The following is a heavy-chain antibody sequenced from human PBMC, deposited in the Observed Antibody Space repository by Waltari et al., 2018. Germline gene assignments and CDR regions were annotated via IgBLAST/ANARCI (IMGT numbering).Heavy chain of an antibody. D-gene: IGHD1-26*01. CDR2: IYHSGST. CDR3: ARKWELLSAFDI. J-gene: IGHJ3*02. Sequence: QVQLQESGPGLVKPSETLSLTCTVSGYSISSGYYWGWIRQPPGKGLEWIGSIYHSGSTYYNPSLKSRVTISVDTSKNQFSLKLSSVTAADTAVYYCARKWELLSAFDIWGQGTMVTVSS. CDR1: GYSISSGYY. V-gene: IGHV4-38-2*02.